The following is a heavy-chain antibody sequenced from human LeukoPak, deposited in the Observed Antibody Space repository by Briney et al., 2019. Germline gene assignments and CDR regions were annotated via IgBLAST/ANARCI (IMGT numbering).Heavy chain of an antibody. CDR3: AISPGVMITFGGAPATDYFDY. Sequence: GASVKVSCKASGYTFSDYYMHWVRQAPGQGLEWMGWINPNSGGTNYAQKFQGRVTMTRDTSISTAYMEVSRLRSDDTAVYYCAISPGVMITFGGAPATDYFDYWGQGTLVTVSS. CDR2: INPNSGGT. J-gene: IGHJ4*02. V-gene: IGHV1-2*02. CDR1: GYTFSDYY. D-gene: IGHD3-16*01.